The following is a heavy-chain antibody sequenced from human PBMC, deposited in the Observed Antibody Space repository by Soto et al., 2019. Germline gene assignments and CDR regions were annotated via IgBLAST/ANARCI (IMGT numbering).Heavy chain of an antibody. J-gene: IGHJ4*02. D-gene: IGHD6-13*01. CDR2: IYYSGRT. CDR3: ARDNGSGAAGTCLDS. Sequence: SETLSLTCTVSGCSISSGGYYWSWIRQHPGKGLEWIGYIYYSGRTYYNPSLTSRVTISVDTSKNQFSLKMSSVTAADTAVYYCARDNGSGAAGTCLDSWGQGTLVTVSS. V-gene: IGHV4-31*03. CDR1: GCSISSGGYY.